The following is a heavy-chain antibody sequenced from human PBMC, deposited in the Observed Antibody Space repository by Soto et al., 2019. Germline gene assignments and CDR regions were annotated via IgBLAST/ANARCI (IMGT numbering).Heavy chain of an antibody. Sequence: GGSLRLSCAASGFTFSSYGMNWVCQAPGKGLEWVSYISSSSSTIKYADSVMGRFTISRDNAKNSLYLQMNSLRVEDTAVYYCARALYYYDSSGYYGSWGQGTLVTVSS. CDR3: ARALYYYDSSGYYGS. CDR2: ISSSSSTI. V-gene: IGHV3-48*01. D-gene: IGHD3-22*01. J-gene: IGHJ5*02. CDR1: GFTFSSYG.